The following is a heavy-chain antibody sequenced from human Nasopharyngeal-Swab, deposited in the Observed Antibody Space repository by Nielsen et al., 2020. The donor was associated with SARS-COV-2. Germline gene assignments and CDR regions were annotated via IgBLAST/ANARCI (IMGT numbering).Heavy chain of an antibody. V-gene: IGHV4-34*01. J-gene: IGHJ6*02. D-gene: IGHD1-14*01. CDR2: INHSGST. CDR3: ARPTTLGYYYGMDV. CDR1: GGSFSGYY. Sequence: GSLRLSCAVYGGSFSGYYWSWIRQPPGKGLEWIGEINHSGSTNYNPSLKSRVTISVDTSKNQFSLKLSSVTAADTAVYYCARPTTLGYYYGMDVWGQGTTVTVSS.